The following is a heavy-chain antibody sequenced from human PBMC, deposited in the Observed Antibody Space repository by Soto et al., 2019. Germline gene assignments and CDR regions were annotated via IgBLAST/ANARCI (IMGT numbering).Heavy chain of an antibody. Sequence: EVQVLESGGGLVQPGGSLRVSCAASGFSVSSNHMSWVRQAPGKGLEWVSVIYSGGRTDYTDSVKGRFTISRDNSRNTLYLQMISLRAEDTAIYYCASLAYDSKGYWGQGALVTVSS. D-gene: IGHD3-22*01. CDR2: IYSGGRT. J-gene: IGHJ4*02. V-gene: IGHV3-53*01. CDR1: GFSVSSNH. CDR3: ASLAYDSKGY.